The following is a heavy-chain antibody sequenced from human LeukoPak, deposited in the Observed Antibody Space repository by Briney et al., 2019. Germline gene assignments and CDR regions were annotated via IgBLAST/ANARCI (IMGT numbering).Heavy chain of an antibody. J-gene: IGHJ4*02. CDR3: AKVRYSSSSLREAALDY. Sequence: PGWSLRLSCAASGFTFRSNWMHWVRQAPGKGLEWVSAISGSGGSTYYADSVKGRFTISRDNSKNTLYLQMNSLRAEDTAVYYCAKVRYSSSSLREAALDYWGQGTLVTVSS. CDR2: ISGSGGST. CDR1: GFTFRSNW. D-gene: IGHD6-6*01. V-gene: IGHV3-23*01.